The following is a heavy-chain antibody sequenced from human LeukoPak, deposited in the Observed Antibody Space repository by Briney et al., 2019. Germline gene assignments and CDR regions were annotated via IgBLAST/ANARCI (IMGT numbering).Heavy chain of an antibody. CDR2: ISSSSSYI. J-gene: IGHJ3*02. CDR3: ARDISLAAAPPRAFDI. V-gene: IGHV3-21*01. D-gene: IGHD6-13*01. Sequence: GGSLRLSCAASGFTFSSYSTNWVRQAPGKGLEWVSSISSSSSYIYYADSVKGRFTISRDNAKNSLYLQMNSLRAEDTAVYYCARDISLAAAPPRAFDIWGQGTMVTVSS. CDR1: GFTFSSYS.